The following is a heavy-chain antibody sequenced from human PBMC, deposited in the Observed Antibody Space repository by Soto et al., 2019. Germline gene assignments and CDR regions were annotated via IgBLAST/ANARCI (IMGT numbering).Heavy chain of an antibody. D-gene: IGHD3-9*01. CDR3: AKAMYYDILTGNLSFDY. J-gene: IGHJ4*02. V-gene: IGHV3-23*01. CDR2: ISSSGGRT. CDR1: GFTFSSYA. Sequence: EVQLLESGGGLVRPGGSLRLSCAASGFTFSSYAMSWVRQAPGKGLEWVSTISSSGGRTHYADSVKGRFTISRDNSKNTLDMQMNSLRAEYTAVYYCAKAMYYDILTGNLSFDYWGQGTLVTVSS.